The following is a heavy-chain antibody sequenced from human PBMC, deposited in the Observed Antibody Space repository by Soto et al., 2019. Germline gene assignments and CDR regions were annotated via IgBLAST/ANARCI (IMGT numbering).Heavy chain of an antibody. V-gene: IGHV5-10-1*01. CDR3: ARDRYCSSTSCYISYGMDV. Sequence: XESLTISGKGSGYSFTSYWISLVRQMPGKGLEWMGRIDPSDSYTNYSPSFQGHVTISADKSISTAYLQWSSLKASDTAMYYCARDRYCSSTSCYISYGMDVWGQGTTVTVSS. CDR2: IDPSDSYT. J-gene: IGHJ6*02. CDR1: GYSFTSYW. D-gene: IGHD2-2*01.